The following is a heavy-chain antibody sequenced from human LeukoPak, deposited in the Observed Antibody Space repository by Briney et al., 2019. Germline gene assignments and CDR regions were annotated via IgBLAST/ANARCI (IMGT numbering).Heavy chain of an antibody. CDR3: ARGPPTDYYDSSGFYYVFDY. CDR1: GGSFSGYY. Sequence: SETLSLTCAVYGGSFSGYYWSWIRQPPGKGLEWIGEINHSVSTNYNPSLKSRLTISVDTSKNQFSLKLSSVTAADTAVYFCARGPPTDYYDSSGFYYVFDYWGQGTLVTVSS. CDR2: INHSVST. V-gene: IGHV4-34*01. D-gene: IGHD3-22*01. J-gene: IGHJ4*02.